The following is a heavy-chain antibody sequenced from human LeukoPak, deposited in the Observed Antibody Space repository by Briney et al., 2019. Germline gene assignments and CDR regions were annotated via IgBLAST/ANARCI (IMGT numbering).Heavy chain of an antibody. CDR3: ARAAPLYSGYPTGAYFDF. J-gene: IGHJ4*02. D-gene: IGHD5-12*01. CDR2: IYYSGST. Sequence: PSQTLSLTCTVSGGSISSGDYYWSWIRQPPGKGLEWIGYIYYSGSTYYNPSLKSRVTISVDTSKNQFSLKLRSVTAADTAVYYCARAAPLYSGYPTGAYFDFWGQGTLVTVSS. V-gene: IGHV4-30-4*01. CDR1: GGSISSGDYY.